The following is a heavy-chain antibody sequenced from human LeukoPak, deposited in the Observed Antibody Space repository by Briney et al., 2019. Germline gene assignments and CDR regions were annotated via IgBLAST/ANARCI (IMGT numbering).Heavy chain of an antibody. CDR1: GYTFTSYY. Sequence: ASVKVSCKASGYTFTSYYMHLVRQAPGQGLEWMGIINPSGGSTSCAQKFQGRVTMTRDTSTSTVYMELSSLRSEDTAVYYCARDPGIALNWFDPWGQGTLVTVSS. J-gene: IGHJ5*02. D-gene: IGHD6-13*01. V-gene: IGHV1-46*03. CDR2: INPSGGST. CDR3: ARDPGIALNWFDP.